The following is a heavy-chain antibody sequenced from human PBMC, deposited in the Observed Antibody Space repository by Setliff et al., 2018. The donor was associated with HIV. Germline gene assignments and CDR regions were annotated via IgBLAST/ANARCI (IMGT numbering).Heavy chain of an antibody. Sequence: ASVKVSCKASGYTFTGYYMHWVRQAPGQGLEWMGWINPDSGSTNYAQKFQGWVTMTRDTSITTAYMELSRLTSDDTAVYYCARQGAAADGFDPWGQGTLVTVSS. J-gene: IGHJ5*02. CDR2: INPDSGST. CDR1: GYTFTGYY. CDR3: ARQGAAADGFDP. D-gene: IGHD6-13*01. V-gene: IGHV1-2*04.